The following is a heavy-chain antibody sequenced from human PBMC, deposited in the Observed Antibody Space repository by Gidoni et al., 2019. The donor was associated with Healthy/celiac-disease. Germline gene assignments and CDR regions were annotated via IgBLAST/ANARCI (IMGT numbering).Heavy chain of an antibody. CDR2: ISGSGGST. CDR3: AKDGGSSWYSTLLMGRVLDY. Sequence: EVQLLESGGGLVQPGGSLRLSCAASGFTFSSYAMSWVRQAPGKGLEWVSAISGSGGSTYYADSVKGRFTISRDNSKNTLYLQMNSLRAEDTAVYYCAKDGGSSWYSTLLMGRVLDYWGQGTLVTVSS. J-gene: IGHJ4*02. CDR1: GFTFSSYA. V-gene: IGHV3-23*01. D-gene: IGHD6-13*01.